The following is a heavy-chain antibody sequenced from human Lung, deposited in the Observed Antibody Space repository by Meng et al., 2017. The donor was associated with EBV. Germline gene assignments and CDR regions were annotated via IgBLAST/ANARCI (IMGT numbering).Heavy chain of an antibody. CDR1: GYTFGSYG. V-gene: IGHV1-18*01. Sequence: QVHLLQSGTEVKKPGASVRVSCKASGYTFGSYGICGVRQAPGQGLEWMGWFVNYVDTYPAPKFQGRVTMTTDTHTNTAFMELRSLTSDDTAVYYCASGTPGRSYCDYWGQGTLVTVSS. J-gene: IGHJ4*02. D-gene: IGHD2-15*01. CDR3: ASGTPGRSYCDY. CDR2: FVNYVDT.